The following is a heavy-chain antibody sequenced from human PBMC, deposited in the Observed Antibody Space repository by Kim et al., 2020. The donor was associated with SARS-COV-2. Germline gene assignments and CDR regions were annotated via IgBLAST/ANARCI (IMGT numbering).Heavy chain of an antibody. V-gene: IGHV1-18*01. CDR2: ISAYNGNT. Sequence: ASVKVSCKASGYTFTSYGISWVRQAPGQGLEWMGWISAYNGNTNYAQKLQGRVTMTTDTSTSTAYMELRSLRSDDTAVYYCARVVAARRYYYYYMDVWGKGTTVTVSS. CDR3: ARVVAARRYYYYYMDV. D-gene: IGHD1-26*01. CDR1: GYTFTSYG. J-gene: IGHJ6*03.